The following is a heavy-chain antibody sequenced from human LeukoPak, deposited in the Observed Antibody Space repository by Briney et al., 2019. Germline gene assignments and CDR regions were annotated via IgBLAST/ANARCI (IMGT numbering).Heavy chain of an antibody. D-gene: IGHD3-22*01. V-gene: IGHV1-46*01. J-gene: IGHJ4*02. CDR1: GYTFTSYY. CDR2: INPSGGST. Sequence: ASVKASRKASGYTFTSYYMHWVRQAPGQGLEWMGIINPSGGSTSYAQKFQGRVTMTRDTSTSTVYMELSSLRSEDTAVYYCARDWTGHYYDSSGYPFDYWGQGTLVTVSS. CDR3: ARDWTGHYYDSSGYPFDY.